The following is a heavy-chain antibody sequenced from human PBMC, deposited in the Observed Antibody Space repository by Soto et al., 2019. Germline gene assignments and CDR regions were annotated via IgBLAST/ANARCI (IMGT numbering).Heavy chain of an antibody. Sequence: GGSLRLSCAASGFTFSSYAMSWVRQAPGKGLEWVSAISGSGGSTYYADSVKGRFTISRDNSKNTLYLQMNSLRAEDTAVYYCAKEYCSGGSCYSVVDYWGQGTLVTVSS. CDR3: AKEYCSGGSCYSVVDY. J-gene: IGHJ4*02. CDR1: GFTFSSYA. V-gene: IGHV3-23*01. CDR2: ISGSGGST. D-gene: IGHD2-15*01.